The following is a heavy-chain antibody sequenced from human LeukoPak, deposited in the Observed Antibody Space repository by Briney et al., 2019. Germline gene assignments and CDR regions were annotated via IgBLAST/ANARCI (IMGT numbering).Heavy chain of an antibody. CDR2: ISAYNGNT. D-gene: IGHD3-22*01. CDR1: GGTFSSYG. Sequence: ASVKVSCKASGGTFSSYGISWVRQAPGQGLEWMGWISAYNGNTNYAQKLQGRVTMTTDTSTSTAYMELSSLRSEDTAVYYCARDFPPYYDSSGRPRHPGNYYYYYMDVWGKGTTVTISS. V-gene: IGHV1-18*01. J-gene: IGHJ6*03. CDR3: ARDFPPYYDSSGRPRHPGNYYYYYMDV.